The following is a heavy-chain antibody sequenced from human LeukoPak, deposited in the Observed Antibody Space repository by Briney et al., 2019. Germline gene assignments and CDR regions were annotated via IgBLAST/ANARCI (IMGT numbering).Heavy chain of an antibody. D-gene: IGHD2-21*02. CDR2: INHSGYT. Sequence: PSETLSLTCAVSGVSFNDYYWSWVRQTPGKGLEWIGEINHSGYTNDSPSLKSRVTLSIDTSRKQFSLNLRSVTIADTGIYYCTRMTAGHDYWGQGTLVTVSS. V-gene: IGHV4-34*01. CDR3: TRMTAGHDY. J-gene: IGHJ4*02. CDR1: GVSFNDYY.